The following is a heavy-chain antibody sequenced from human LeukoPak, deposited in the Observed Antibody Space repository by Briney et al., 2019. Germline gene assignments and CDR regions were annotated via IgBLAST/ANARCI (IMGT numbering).Heavy chain of an antibody. J-gene: IGHJ3*02. Sequence: SQTLSLTCAISGDSVSSNNAAWNWIRQSPSKGLEWQGRTNYRSKWYNDYAVSVKSRITINPDTSKNQFSLQLNSVTPEDTAVYYCARAYCSSTSCYVWAFDIWGQGTMVTVSS. CDR3: ARAYCSSTSCYVWAFDI. CDR2: TNYRSKWYN. CDR1: GDSVSSNNAA. V-gene: IGHV6-1*01. D-gene: IGHD2-2*01.